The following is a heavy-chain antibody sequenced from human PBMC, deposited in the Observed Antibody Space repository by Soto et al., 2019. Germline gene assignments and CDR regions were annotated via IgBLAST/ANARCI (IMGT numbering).Heavy chain of an antibody. J-gene: IGHJ6*02. Sequence: SLRLSCVVSGFIPSSYTMSWVRQAPGKGLEWVSGISGSGGATSYADSVKGRFTISRDNSKNTLYLQMNSLRAEDTAVYYCARVEGMLGSWYSPSPYYYYGMDVWGQGTTVTVSS. CDR1: GFIPSSYT. V-gene: IGHV3-23*01. CDR3: ARVEGMLGSWYSPSPYYYYGMDV. CDR2: ISGSGGAT. D-gene: IGHD6-13*01.